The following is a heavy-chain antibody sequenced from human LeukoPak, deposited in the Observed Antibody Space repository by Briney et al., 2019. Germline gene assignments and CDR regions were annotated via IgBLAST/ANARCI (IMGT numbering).Heavy chain of an antibody. CDR2: IIPIFGTA. CDR3: ARGLHFRVYDSSDFYIH. D-gene: IGHD3-22*01. V-gene: IGHV1-69*13. Sequence: ASVKVSCKASGGTFSSYAISWVRQAPGQGLEWMGGIIPIFGTANYAQKFQGRVTITADESTSTAYMELSSLRSEDTAVYYCARGLHFRVYDSSDFYIHWGQGTLVTVSS. CDR1: GGTFSSYA. J-gene: IGHJ4*02.